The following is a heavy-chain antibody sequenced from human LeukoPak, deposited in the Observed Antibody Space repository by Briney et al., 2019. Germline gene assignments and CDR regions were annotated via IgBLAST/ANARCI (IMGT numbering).Heavy chain of an antibody. J-gene: IGHJ4*02. D-gene: IGHD6-19*01. CDR3: AITSGYSSGWYDVYFDY. V-gene: IGHV7-4-1*02. CDR1: GYTFTSYA. Sequence: ASVKVSCKASGYTFTSYAMNWVRQAPGQGLEWMGWINTNTGNPTYAQGFTGRFDFSLDTSVGTAYLQISSLKAEDTAVYYCAITSGYSSGWYDVYFDYWGQGTLVTVSS. CDR2: INTNTGNP.